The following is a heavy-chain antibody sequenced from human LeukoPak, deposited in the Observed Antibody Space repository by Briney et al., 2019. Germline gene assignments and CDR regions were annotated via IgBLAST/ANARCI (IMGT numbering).Heavy chain of an antibody. V-gene: IGHV4-59*01. D-gene: IGHD4-23*01. CDR3: ARTPRRGGFAF. CDR1: GGSISSDF. J-gene: IGHJ4*02. Sequence: SQTLSLTCTVSGGSISSDFWSWLRQSPGKGLEWIGYIYNSGSTKYNPSLMSRVTISLDTFRNKFSLKLNSVTAADTAVYYCARTPRRGGFAFWGQGTLVTVSS. CDR2: IYNSGST.